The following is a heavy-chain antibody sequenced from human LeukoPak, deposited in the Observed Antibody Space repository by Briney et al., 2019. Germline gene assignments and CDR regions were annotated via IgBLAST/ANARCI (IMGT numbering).Heavy chain of an antibody. J-gene: IGHJ4*02. Sequence: ASVKVSCKASGFTFTDYYMYWVRQAPGQGPEWMGWINPVSGGTDFAQKFPGRVTFSRDLSITTVYMDLRRLRFYDTAVYYCARDRSRVLDYWGQGTVVTVSS. CDR3: ARDRSRVLDY. V-gene: IGHV1-2*02. CDR1: GFTFTDYY. CDR2: INPVSGGT. D-gene: IGHD3-3*01.